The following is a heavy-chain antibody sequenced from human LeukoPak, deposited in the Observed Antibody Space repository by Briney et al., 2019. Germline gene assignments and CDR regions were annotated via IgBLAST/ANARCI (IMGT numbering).Heavy chain of an antibody. Sequence: SETLSLTCAVYGGSFSGYYWSWIRQPPGKGLEWIGEIYHSGSTNYNPSLKSRVTISVDKSKNQFSLKLSSVTAADTAVYYCARDIYGDLTVWGQGTLVTVSS. J-gene: IGHJ4*02. V-gene: IGHV4-34*01. CDR3: ARDIYGDLTV. CDR2: IYHSGST. CDR1: GGSFSGYY. D-gene: IGHD4-17*01.